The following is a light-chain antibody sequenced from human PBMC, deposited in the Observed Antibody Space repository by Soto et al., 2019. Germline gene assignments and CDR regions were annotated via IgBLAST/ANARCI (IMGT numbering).Light chain of an antibody. V-gene: IGKV3-15*01. CDR3: QQYNNWPLT. Sequence: EIVMTQSPATVSVSPGERATLSCRASQSVRSHLAWYQQKPGQAPRLLMYGESTRATGIPARFSGSGTGTEFTLTISSLQSEDFAVYYCQQYNNWPLTFGGGTKVEIK. CDR2: GES. J-gene: IGKJ4*01. CDR1: QSVRSH.